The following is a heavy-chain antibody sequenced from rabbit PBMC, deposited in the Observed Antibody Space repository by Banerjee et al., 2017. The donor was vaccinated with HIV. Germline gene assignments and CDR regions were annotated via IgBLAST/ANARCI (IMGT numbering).Heavy chain of an antibody. CDR2: IGTADGNT. J-gene: IGHJ4*01. CDR3: ARDLAGVIGWNFNL. Sequence: QSLEESGGDLVKPGASLTLTCTASGFTLSSYWICWVRQAPGKGLEWIACIGTADGNTFYANWAKGRFTISKTSSTTVTLQMTSLTAADTATYFCARDLAGVIGWNFNLWGPGTLVTVS. V-gene: IGHV1S40*01. D-gene: IGHD4-1*01. CDR1: GFTLSSYW.